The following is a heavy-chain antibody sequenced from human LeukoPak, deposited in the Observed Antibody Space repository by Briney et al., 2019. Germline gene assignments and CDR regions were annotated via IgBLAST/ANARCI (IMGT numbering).Heavy chain of an antibody. D-gene: IGHD1-26*01. CDR2: IYYSGST. V-gene: IGHV4-31*03. CDR3: ARGPGGSYYGDY. J-gene: IGHJ4*02. CDR1: GGSISSGGYY. Sequence: ASETLSLTCTVSGGSISSGGYYWSWIRQHPGKSLEWIGYIYYSGSTYYNPSLKSRVTISVDTSKNQFSLKLSSVTAADTAVYYCARGPGGSYYGDYWGQGTLVTVSS.